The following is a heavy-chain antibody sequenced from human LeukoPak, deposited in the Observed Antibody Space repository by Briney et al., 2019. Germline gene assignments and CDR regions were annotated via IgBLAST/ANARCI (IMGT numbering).Heavy chain of an antibody. CDR3: ARGPKYGGRTSCYQDYFDY. J-gene: IGHJ4*02. Sequence: SETLSLTCAVYGGSFSNYYWSWIRQPPGKGLEWIGEINHSGSTNYNLSLKSRVSISVDTSKDQFSLKVNSVTAADTAVYYCARGPKYGGRTSCYQDYFDYCGQGTLVTVSS. CDR2: INHSGST. V-gene: IGHV4-34*01. D-gene: IGHD2-2*01. CDR1: GGSFSNYY.